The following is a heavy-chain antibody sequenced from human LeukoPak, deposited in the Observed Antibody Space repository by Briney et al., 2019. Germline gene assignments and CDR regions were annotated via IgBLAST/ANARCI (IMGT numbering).Heavy chain of an antibody. CDR3: ARLVGPAAIGLNWFDP. V-gene: IGHV1-8*01. CDR2: MNPNSGTT. D-gene: IGHD2-2*01. J-gene: IGHJ5*02. Sequence: GASVKVSCKASGYTFTSYDINWVRQATGQGFEWMGWMNPNSGTTGYAQNFQGRITMTRNTSISTAYMELSSLRSEDTAVYYCARLVGPAAIGLNWFDPWGQGTLVTVSS. CDR1: GYTFTSYD.